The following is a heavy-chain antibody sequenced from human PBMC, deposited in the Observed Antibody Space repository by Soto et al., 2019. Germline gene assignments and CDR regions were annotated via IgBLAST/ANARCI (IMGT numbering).Heavy chain of an antibody. J-gene: IGHJ4*02. D-gene: IGHD2-15*01. CDR2: IIPMFGTT. CDR3: AREDPFVLAATHFDY. CDR1: RDTFTNYA. Sequence: QVQLVQSGAEVKMPGSSVKVSCKASRDTFTNYAISWVRQAPGQGLEWMGGIIPMFGTTYYAQKFQGRVAITADKSTNTAYMELSSLRSEDTAVYYCAREDPFVLAATHFDYWGQGTLVTVSS. V-gene: IGHV1-69*14.